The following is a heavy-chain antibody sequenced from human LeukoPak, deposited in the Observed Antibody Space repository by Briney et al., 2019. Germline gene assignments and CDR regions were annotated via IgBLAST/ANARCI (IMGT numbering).Heavy chain of an antibody. CDR3: ARESEIYYYDSSGYYYGDFDY. CDR1: GYTFTSYG. Sequence: ASVKVSCKASGYTFTSYGISWVRQAPGQGLEWMGWISAYNGNTNYAQKLQGRVTMTTDTSTSTAYMELRSPRSDDTAVHYCARESEIYYYDSSGYYYGDFDYWGQGTLVTVSS. CDR2: ISAYNGNT. D-gene: IGHD3-22*01. J-gene: IGHJ4*02. V-gene: IGHV1-18*01.